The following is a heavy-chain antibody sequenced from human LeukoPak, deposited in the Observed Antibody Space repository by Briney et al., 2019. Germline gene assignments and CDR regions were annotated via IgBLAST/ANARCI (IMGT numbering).Heavy chain of an antibody. CDR2: ISYDGSNK. CDR1: GFTFSSYA. CDR3: ARGAQIQLWSPFDY. V-gene: IGHV3-30*04. D-gene: IGHD5-18*01. J-gene: IGHJ4*02. Sequence: GGSLRLSCAASGFTFSSYAMHWVRQAPGKGLEWVAVISYDGSNKYYADSVKGRLTISRDNSKNTLYLQMNSLRAEDTAVYYCARGAQIQLWSPFDYWGQGTLVTVSS.